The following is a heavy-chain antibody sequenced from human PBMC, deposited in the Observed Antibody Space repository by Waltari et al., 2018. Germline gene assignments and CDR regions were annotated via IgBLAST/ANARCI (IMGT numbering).Heavy chain of an antibody. CDR3: ARGRTSFGVVKYYYYGMDV. CDR2: IYSGVST. Sequence: EVQLVESGGGLIQPGGSLRLSCAASGFTVSSNSMSWVRQAPGNGLEWVSVIYSGVSTYCADSVKGRFTISRDNSKNTLYLQMNSLRAEDTAVYYCARGRTSFGVVKYYYYGMDVWGQGTTVTVSS. D-gene: IGHD3-3*01. J-gene: IGHJ6*02. V-gene: IGHV3-53*01. CDR1: GFTVSSNS.